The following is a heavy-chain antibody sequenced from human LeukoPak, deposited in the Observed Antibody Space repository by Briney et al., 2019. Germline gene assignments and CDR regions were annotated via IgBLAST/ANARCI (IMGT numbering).Heavy chain of an antibody. CDR1: GFIFSNYN. V-gene: IGHV3-21*01. J-gene: IGHJ3*02. CDR2: ISSSSSYI. CDR3: ARPGGDIAMRHNAFDI. D-gene: IGHD3-16*01. Sequence: GGSLRLSCAASGFIFSNYNMHWVRQAPGKGLEWVSSISSSSSYINYADSVKGRLTISRDNAKKSLYLQMNSLRVDDTAVYYCARPGGDIAMRHNAFDIWGQGTRVTVSS.